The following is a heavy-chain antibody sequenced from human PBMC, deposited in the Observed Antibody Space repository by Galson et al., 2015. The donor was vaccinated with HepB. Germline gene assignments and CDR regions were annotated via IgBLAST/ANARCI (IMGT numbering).Heavy chain of an antibody. CDR1: GFTFSRSW. J-gene: IGHJ4*02. CDR2: IKHDGSEK. Sequence: SLRLSCAASGFTFSRSWMSWVRQAPGKGLEWVANIKHDGSEKYYVDSVKGRFTIPRDNAKNSLYLQVNSLRAEDTAVYYCARYPSGNYGDYWGQGTLVTVSS. V-gene: IGHV3-7*01. D-gene: IGHD1-26*01. CDR3: ARYPSGNYGDY.